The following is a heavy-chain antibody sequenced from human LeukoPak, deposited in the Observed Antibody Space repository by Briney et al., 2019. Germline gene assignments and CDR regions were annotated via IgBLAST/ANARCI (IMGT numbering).Heavy chain of an antibody. V-gene: IGHV3-23*01. Sequence: GGSLRLSCAASGFTFSSYAMSWVRQAPGKGLEWVSAISGSGGSTYYADSVKGRFTISRDNSKNTLYLQMNSLRAEDTAVYYCAKDGLRLGELSLFPLYYFDYWGQGTLVTVSS. CDR3: AKDGLRLGELSLFPLYYFDY. J-gene: IGHJ4*02. CDR1: GFTFSSYA. D-gene: IGHD3-16*02. CDR2: ISGSGGST.